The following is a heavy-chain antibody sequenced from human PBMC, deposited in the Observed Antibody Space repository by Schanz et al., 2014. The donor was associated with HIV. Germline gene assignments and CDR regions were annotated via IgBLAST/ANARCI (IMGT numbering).Heavy chain of an antibody. CDR3: AREREESIAYYYYGMDV. J-gene: IGHJ6*02. D-gene: IGHD1-26*01. CDR2: ISYDGTKK. Sequence: QVQLVESGGGVVQPGRSLRLSCTASGFTFSNYGMHWVRQAPGKGLEWVAVISYDGTKKHYADSVKGRFTISRDNSKNSLSLLIKSLRADDAAVYYCAREREESIAYYYYGMDVWGQGTAVTVSS. V-gene: IGHV3-30*03. CDR1: GFTFSNYG.